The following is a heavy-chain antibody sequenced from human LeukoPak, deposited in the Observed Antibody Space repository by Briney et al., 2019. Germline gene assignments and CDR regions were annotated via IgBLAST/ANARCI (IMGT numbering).Heavy chain of an antibody. J-gene: IGHJ4*02. Sequence: GGSLRLSYAAAGFTVSSNYMSSVRQDAGGGLGWVSVMYSGGSTDYADSVKGRFTISRDNSRNTLHLQMTSLRAEDTAVYYCARVPYGGNSIDCGGQGTLVTVSS. CDR1: GFTVSSNY. CDR2: MYSGGST. CDR3: ARVPYGGNSIDC. V-gene: IGHV3-66*01. D-gene: IGHD4-23*01.